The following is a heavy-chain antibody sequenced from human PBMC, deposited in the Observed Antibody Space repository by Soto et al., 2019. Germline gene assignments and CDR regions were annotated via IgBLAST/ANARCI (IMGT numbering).Heavy chain of an antibody. J-gene: IGHJ4*02. D-gene: IGHD2-15*01. CDR1: GFTFSDYY. CDR2: ISSSGSTI. V-gene: IGHV3-11*01. CDR3: ARDRLGYCSGGSCHFYVTESK. Sequence: GGCLRLSCAACGFTFSDYYMSWIRQDPGKGLEWVSYISSSGSTIYYADSVKGRFTISRDNAKNSLYLQMNSLRAEDTAVYYCARDRLGYCSGGSCHFYVTESKWGQGTLVTVSS.